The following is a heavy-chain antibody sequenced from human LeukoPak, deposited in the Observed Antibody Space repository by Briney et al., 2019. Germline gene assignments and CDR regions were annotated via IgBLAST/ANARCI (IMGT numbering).Heavy chain of an antibody. CDR1: GYTFTSYD. V-gene: IGHV1-8*01. D-gene: IGHD3-3*01. CDR2: MNPNSGNT. CDR3: ARGRRFLEWPTWGY. J-gene: IGHJ4*02. Sequence: ASVKVSFKASGYTFTSYDINWVRQATGQGGEWMGWMNPNSGNTGYTQKFQGRVTTTRNTSISTAYMELSSLRSEGTAVYYCARGRRFLEWPTWGYWGQGTLVTVSS.